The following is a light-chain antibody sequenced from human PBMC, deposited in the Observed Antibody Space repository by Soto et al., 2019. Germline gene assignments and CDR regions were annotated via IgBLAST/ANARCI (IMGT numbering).Light chain of an antibody. V-gene: IGKV3-15*01. CDR1: QSVSSN. CDR3: QQYNNWIS. CDR2: GAS. Sequence: EIVMTQSPATVSVSPGERATLSCRASQSVSSNLAWYQQKPGQAPRLLIYGASTRATGIPARFIGSGSGSEFILIISRLELDDYVFYYCQQYNNWISFGGGTKVEIK. J-gene: IGKJ4*01.